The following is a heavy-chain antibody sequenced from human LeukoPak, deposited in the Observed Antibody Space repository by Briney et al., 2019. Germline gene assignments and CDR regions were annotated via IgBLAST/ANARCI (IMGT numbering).Heavy chain of an antibody. Sequence: ASVKVSCKSSGYTFTSYYMHWVRQAPGQGLEWMGIINPSGGSTSYAQKFQGRVTMTRDTSTSTVYMELSSLRSEDTAVYYCARDSSGWHPFDYWGQGTLVTVSS. V-gene: IGHV1-46*01. J-gene: IGHJ4*02. CDR2: INPSGGST. D-gene: IGHD6-19*01. CDR1: GYTFTSYY. CDR3: ARDSSGWHPFDY.